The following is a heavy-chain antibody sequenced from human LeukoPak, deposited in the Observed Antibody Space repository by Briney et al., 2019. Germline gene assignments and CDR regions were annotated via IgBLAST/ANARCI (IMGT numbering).Heavy chain of an antibody. J-gene: IGHJ4*02. CDR1: GGSFSGYY. D-gene: IGHD5-12*01. CDR3: ARGWEYGGYTGFDY. V-gene: IGHV4-34*01. CDR2: INHSGST. Sequence: SETLSLPCAVYGGSFSGYYWSWIPKSPGKGLEWIGEINHSGSTNYNPSLKSRVTISVDTSKNQFSLKLSSVTAADTAVYYCARGWEYGGYTGFDYWGQGTLVTVSS.